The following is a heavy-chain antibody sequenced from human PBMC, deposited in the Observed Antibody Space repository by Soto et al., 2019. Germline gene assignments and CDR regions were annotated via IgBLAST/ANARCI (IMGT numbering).Heavy chain of an antibody. CDR3: ARDSSRWPASSGGMDV. J-gene: IGHJ6*02. CDR1: GYTFTSYD. Sequence: ASVKVSCKASGYTFTSYDINWVRQATGQGLEWMGWMNPNSGNTGYAQKFQGRVTMTRNTSISTAYMELSSLRSEDTAVYYCARDSSRWPASSGGMDVWGQGNTVTVSS. D-gene: IGHD6-19*01. CDR2: MNPNSGNT. V-gene: IGHV1-8*01.